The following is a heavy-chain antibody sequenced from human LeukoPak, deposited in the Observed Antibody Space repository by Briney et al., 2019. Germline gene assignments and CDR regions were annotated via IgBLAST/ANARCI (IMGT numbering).Heavy chain of an antibody. J-gene: IGHJ6*02. CDR2: ISYDGSNK. Sequence: GGSLRLSCAASGFTFSSYAMHWVRQAPGKGLEWVAVISYDGSNKYYADSVKGRFTISGDNSKNTLYLQMNSLRAEDTAVYYCARDKVVVPAADTFYYYGMDVWGQGTTVTVSS. V-gene: IGHV3-30-3*01. D-gene: IGHD2-2*01. CDR1: GFTFSSYA. CDR3: ARDKVVVPAADTFYYYGMDV.